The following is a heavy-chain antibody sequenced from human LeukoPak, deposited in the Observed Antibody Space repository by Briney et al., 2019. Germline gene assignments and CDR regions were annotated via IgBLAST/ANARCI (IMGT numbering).Heavy chain of an antibody. Sequence: ASVKVSCKASGYTFTTYAMNWVRQAPGQGLEWMGGIIPIFGTANYAQKFQGRVTITTDESTSTAYMELSSLRSEDTAVYYCARGPLWSANYYYYYYMDVWGKGTTVTVSS. V-gene: IGHV1-69*05. CDR2: IIPIFGTA. D-gene: IGHD3-3*01. J-gene: IGHJ6*03. CDR1: GYTFTTYA. CDR3: ARGPLWSANYYYYYYMDV.